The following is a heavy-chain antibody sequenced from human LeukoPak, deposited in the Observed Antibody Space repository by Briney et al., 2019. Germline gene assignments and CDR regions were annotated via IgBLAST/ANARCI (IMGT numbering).Heavy chain of an antibody. D-gene: IGHD3-22*01. CDR3: ARGGEANYYDTSGYYLYYY. CDR2: IIPIFGTT. Sequence: SVKVSCKASGYTFTSYGISWVRQAPGQGLEWMGRIIPIFGTTNYAQKFQGRVTITTDESTSTAYMELSSLRSEDTAVYYCARGGEANYYDTSGYYLYYYWGQGTLVTVSS. V-gene: IGHV1-69*05. J-gene: IGHJ4*02. CDR1: GYTFTSYG.